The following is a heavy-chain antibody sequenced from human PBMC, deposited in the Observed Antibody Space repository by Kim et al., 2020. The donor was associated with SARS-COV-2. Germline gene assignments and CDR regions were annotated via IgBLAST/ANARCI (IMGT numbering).Heavy chain of an antibody. Sequence: GGSLRLSCAASGFTFSSYSMNWVRQAPGKGLEWVSSISSSSSYIYYADSLKGRFTISRDNAKNSLYLQMNSLRAEDTSVYYCARVLRSTGYYSENFYYWGQGTLVTVSS. V-gene: IGHV3-21*01. J-gene: IGHJ4*02. CDR1: GFTFSSYS. D-gene: IGHD3-9*01. CDR2: ISSSSSYI. CDR3: ARVLRSTGYYSENFYY.